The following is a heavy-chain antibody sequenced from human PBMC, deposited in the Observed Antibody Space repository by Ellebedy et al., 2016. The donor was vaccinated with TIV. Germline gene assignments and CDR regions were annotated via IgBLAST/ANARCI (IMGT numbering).Heavy chain of an antibody. V-gene: IGHV3-48*02. CDR1: GFPFSSYS. D-gene: IGHD2/OR15-2a*01. CDR3: ARDQHFAFDV. CDR2: ISRDGGAT. Sequence: GESLKNSCAASGFPFSSYSMNWVRQAPGKGLEWLSYISRDGGATYYADSVRGRFTISRDNVKNSMFLQMNSLRDDDTAVYSCARDQHFAFDVWGRGTLVTVSS. J-gene: IGHJ2*01.